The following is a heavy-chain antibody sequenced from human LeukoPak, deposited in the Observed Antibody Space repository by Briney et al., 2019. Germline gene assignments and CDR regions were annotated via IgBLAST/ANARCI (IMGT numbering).Heavy chain of an antibody. CDR1: GGSISSYY. J-gene: IGHJ5*02. CDR2: IYYSGRT. Sequence: SETLSLTCTVSGGSISSYYWSWIRQPPGKGLEWIGYIYYSGRTNYNPSLKSRVTISVDTSKKQFSLKLSSVTAADTAMYYCARDLGATMVRGINWFDLWGQGTLVTVSS. D-gene: IGHD3-10*01. V-gene: IGHV4-59*01. CDR3: ARDLGATMVRGINWFDL.